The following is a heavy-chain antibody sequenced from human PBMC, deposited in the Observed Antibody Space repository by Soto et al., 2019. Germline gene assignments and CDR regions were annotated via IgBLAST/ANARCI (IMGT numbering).Heavy chain of an antibody. J-gene: IGHJ4*02. CDR3: AKDNVRGIAVAGTVGGFDY. V-gene: IGHV3-9*01. CDR2: ISWNSGSI. D-gene: IGHD6-19*01. Sequence: EVQLVESGGGLVQPGRSLRLSCAASGFTFDDYAMHWVRQAPGKGLEWVSGISWNSGSIGYADSVKGRFTISRDNAKNSLYLQMNSLRAEDTALYYCAKDNVRGIAVAGTVGGFDYWGQGTLVTVSS. CDR1: GFTFDDYA.